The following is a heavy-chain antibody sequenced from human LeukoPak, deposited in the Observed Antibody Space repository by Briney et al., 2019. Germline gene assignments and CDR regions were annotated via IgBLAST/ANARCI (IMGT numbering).Heavy chain of an antibody. V-gene: IGHV1-8*01. CDR2: MNPNSGNT. CDR3: ARSGYNILTGFYPGDS. J-gene: IGHJ4*02. D-gene: IGHD3-9*01. Sequence: ASVKVSCKASGYTFTSSDINWMRQATGQGLEWMGWMNPNSGNTGYAQNFQGRVTMTRDTSISTAYRELSSLRSEDTAVYYCARSGYNILTGFYPGDSWGQGTLVTVSS. CDR1: GYTFTSSD.